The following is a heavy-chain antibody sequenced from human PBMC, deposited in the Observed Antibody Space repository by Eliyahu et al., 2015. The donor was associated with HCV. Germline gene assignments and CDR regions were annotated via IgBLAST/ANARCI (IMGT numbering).Heavy chain of an antibody. J-gene: IGHJ6*02. CDR1: GGSVSSGXYY. V-gene: IGHV4-61*01. Sequence: QVQLQESGPGLVKSSETLSLTCTVSGGSVSSGXYYWSWIRQPPGKGLEWIGYISYRGSTDYNPSLKSRITISVDTSKNQFSLKLSSVTAADTAVYYCARDRGFQVVYYYGMDVWGQGTTVTVSS. D-gene: IGHD2-8*02. CDR2: ISYRGST. CDR3: ARDRGFQVVYYYGMDV.